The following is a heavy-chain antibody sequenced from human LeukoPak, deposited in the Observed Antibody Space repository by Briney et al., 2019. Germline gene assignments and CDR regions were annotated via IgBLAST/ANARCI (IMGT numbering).Heavy chain of an antibody. CDR1: GFTFSRYA. J-gene: IGHJ4*02. CDR2: ISGSGDST. D-gene: IGHD6-19*01. CDR3: AKGPGYSSAWYLDY. V-gene: IGHV3-23*01. Sequence: GGSLRLSCAASGFTFSRYAMSWVRQAPGKGLEWVSAISGSGDSTYYADSVKGRFTISRDNSKNTLFLQMSSLRAEDTAIYYCAKGPGYSSAWYLDYWGQGTLVTVSS.